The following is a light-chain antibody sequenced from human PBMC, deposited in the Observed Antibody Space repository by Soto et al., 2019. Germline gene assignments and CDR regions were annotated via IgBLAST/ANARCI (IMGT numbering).Light chain of an antibody. V-gene: IGKV3-20*01. CDR3: LRYGDSPPAYT. Sequence: ESVLTQSPGTVSLSPGERATLSCRASQSVSSRNLAWYRQKPGQAPSLIIFGASNRATGIPDRFSGSGSGTDFTITISRPEPEDCAVYYCLRYGDSPPAYTFGQGTKLDI. J-gene: IGKJ2*01. CDR2: GAS. CDR1: QSVSSRN.